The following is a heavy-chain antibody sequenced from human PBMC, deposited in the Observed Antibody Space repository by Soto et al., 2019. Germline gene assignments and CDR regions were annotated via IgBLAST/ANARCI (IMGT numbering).Heavy chain of an antibody. D-gene: IGHD4-17*01. Sequence: GGSLRLSCAASGFTFSDYYMSWIRQAPGKGLEWVSYISSSGSTIYYADSVKGRFTISRDNAKNSLYLQMSSLRAEDTAVYYCAREWDYGDYAFDIWGQGTMVTVSS. J-gene: IGHJ3*02. CDR3: AREWDYGDYAFDI. CDR2: ISSSGSTI. V-gene: IGHV3-11*01. CDR1: GFTFSDYY.